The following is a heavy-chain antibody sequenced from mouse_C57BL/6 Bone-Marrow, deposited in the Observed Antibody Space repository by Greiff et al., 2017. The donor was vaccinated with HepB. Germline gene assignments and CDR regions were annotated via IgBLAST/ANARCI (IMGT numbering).Heavy chain of an antibody. D-gene: IGHD1-1*01. V-gene: IGHV14-4*01. CDR2: IDPENGDT. CDR3: TTGGYGSSFYYFDY. Sequence: VQLQQSGAELVRPGASVKLSCTASGFNIKDDYMHWVKQRPEQGLEWIGWIDPENGDTEYASKFQGKATITADTSSNTAYLQLSSLTSEDTAVYYCTTGGYGSSFYYFDYWGQGTTLTVSS. CDR1: GFNIKDDY. J-gene: IGHJ2*01.